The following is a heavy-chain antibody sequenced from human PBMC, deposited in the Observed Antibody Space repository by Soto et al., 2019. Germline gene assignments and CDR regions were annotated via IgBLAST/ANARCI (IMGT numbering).Heavy chain of an antibody. CDR2: IIPIFGTA. CDR1: GGTFRSSA. D-gene: IGHD4-17*01. CDR3: TRATGRLRTQGSNWFDP. Sequence: GASGLFSCPSSGGTFRSSAISWVRQANGQLLEWMGGIIPIFGTANYAQKFQGRVTITADESTSTAYMELSSLRSEDTAVYYCTRATGRLRTQGSNWFDPWGQGTLVTVSS. V-gene: IGHV1-69*13. J-gene: IGHJ5*02.